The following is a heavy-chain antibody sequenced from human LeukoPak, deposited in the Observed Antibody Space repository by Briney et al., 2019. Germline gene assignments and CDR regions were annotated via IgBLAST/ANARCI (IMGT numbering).Heavy chain of an antibody. CDR2: ISYDGSNK. CDR3: ARSLVVGATYPYH. D-gene: IGHD1-26*01. J-gene: IGHJ5*02. Sequence: GGSLRLSCAASGFTFSSYAMHWVRQAPGKGLEWVAVISYDGSNKYYADSVKGRFTISRDNSKNTLYLQMNSLRAEDTAVYYCARSLVVGATYPYHWGQGTLVTVSS. CDR1: GFTFSSYA. V-gene: IGHV3-30*04.